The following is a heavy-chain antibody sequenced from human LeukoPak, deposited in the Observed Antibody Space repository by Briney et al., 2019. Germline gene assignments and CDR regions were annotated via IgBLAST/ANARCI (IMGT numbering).Heavy chain of an antibody. V-gene: IGHV3-7*01. CDR2: IKQDGSEK. CDR3: ARDRWNEFDY. CDR1: GFTVSSNY. D-gene: IGHD1-1*01. J-gene: IGHJ4*02. Sequence: GGSLRLSCAASGFTVSSNYMSWVRQAPGKGLEWVANIKQDGSEKYYVDSVKGRFTISRDNAKNSLYLQMNSLRAEDTAVYYCARDRWNEFDYWGQGTLVTVSS.